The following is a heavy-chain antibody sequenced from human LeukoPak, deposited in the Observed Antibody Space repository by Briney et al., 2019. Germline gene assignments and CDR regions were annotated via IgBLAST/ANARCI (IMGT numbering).Heavy chain of an antibody. V-gene: IGHV1-69*13. D-gene: IGHD1-26*01. CDR2: IIPIFGTA. CDR3: ARDRRPTGIVGASFDY. J-gene: IGHJ4*02. CDR1: GGTFSSYA. Sequence: GASVKVSCKASGGTFSSYAISWVRQAPGQGLEWMGGIIPIFGTANYAQKFQGRVTITADESTSTAYMELSSLRSEDTAVYYCARDRRPTGIVGASFDYWGQGTLVTVSS.